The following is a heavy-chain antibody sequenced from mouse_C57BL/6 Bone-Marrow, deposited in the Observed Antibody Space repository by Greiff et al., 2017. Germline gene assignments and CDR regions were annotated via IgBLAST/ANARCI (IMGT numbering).Heavy chain of an antibody. Sequence: VQLQQSGPGLVQPSQSLSITCTVSGFSLTSYGVHWVRQSPGKGLEWLGVIWSGGSTDYNAAFISRLSISKDNSKSQVFFKMNSLQADDTAIYYCARGAQATYAMDYWGQGTSVTVSS. V-gene: IGHV2-2*01. J-gene: IGHJ4*01. CDR1: GFSLTSYG. D-gene: IGHD3-2*02. CDR3: ARGAQATYAMDY. CDR2: IWSGGST.